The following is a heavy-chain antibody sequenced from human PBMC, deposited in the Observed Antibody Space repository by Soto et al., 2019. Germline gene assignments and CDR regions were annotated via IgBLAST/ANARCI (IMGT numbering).Heavy chain of an antibody. CDR2: IYPSGST. CDR3: ARVRDYGLGTNRHYYGMDV. V-gene: IGHV4-4*07. D-gene: IGHD3-10*01. Sequence: QVQLQESGPGLVKPSETLSLSCTVSGGSFSSYYCNWVRKSAGKGLEWIGRIYPSGSTTYNPSLKSRLTMSVDTSKNQFSLKVSSVTAADTAVYFCARVRDYGLGTNRHYYGMDVWGQGTTVTVSS. J-gene: IGHJ6*02. CDR1: GGSFSSYY.